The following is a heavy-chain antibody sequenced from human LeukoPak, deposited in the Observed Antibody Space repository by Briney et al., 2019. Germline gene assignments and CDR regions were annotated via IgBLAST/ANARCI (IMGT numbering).Heavy chain of an antibody. J-gene: IGHJ4*02. Sequence: PGGSLRPSCAASRFTFSSYAMHWVRQAPGKGLEWVAVISYDGSNKYYADSVKGRFTISRDNSKNTLYLQMNSLRAEDTAVYYCARVGAVARWGQGTLVTVSS. V-gene: IGHV3-30-3*01. CDR2: ISYDGSNK. CDR1: RFTFSSYA. D-gene: IGHD6-19*01. CDR3: ARVGAVAR.